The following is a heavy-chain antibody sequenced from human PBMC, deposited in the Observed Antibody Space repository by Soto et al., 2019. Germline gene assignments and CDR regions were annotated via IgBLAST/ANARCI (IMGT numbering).Heavy chain of an antibody. Sequence: SETLSLTCTVSGGSVSSGSYYWSWIRQPPGKGLEWIGYIYYSGSTNYNPSLKSRVTISVDTSKNQFSLKLSSVTAADTAVYYCARVWGTTVNYFDYWGQGTLVTVSS. D-gene: IGHD4-17*01. CDR1: GGSVSSGSYY. CDR2: IYYSGST. CDR3: ARVWGTTVNYFDY. J-gene: IGHJ4*02. V-gene: IGHV4-61*01.